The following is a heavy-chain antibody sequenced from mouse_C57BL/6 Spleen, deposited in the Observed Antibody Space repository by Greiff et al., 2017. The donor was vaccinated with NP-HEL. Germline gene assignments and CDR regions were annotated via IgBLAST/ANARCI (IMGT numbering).Heavy chain of an antibody. Sequence: VQLKQSGPELVKPGASVKISCKASGYSFTGYYMNWVKQSPEKSLEWIGEINPSTGGTTYNQKFKAKATLTVDKSSSTAYMQLKSLTSEDSAVYYCGRGDGKRTWFADWGQGTLVTVAA. V-gene: IGHV1-42*01. J-gene: IGHJ3*01. D-gene: IGHD1-1*01. CDR3: GRGDGKRTWFAD. CDR1: GYSFTGYY. CDR2: INPSTGGT.